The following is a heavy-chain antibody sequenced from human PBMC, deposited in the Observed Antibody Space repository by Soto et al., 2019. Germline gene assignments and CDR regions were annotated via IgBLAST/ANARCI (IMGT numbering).Heavy chain of an antibody. CDR2: IYFTGNT. CDR1: GGSINSGGYY. Sequence: SLALTCPVSGGSINSGGYYWNWVRLLPGRGLEWIGYIYFTGNTYYNPSLESRVTISLDTPQNQFSLKLNSVSAADTAVYYCASGDAWGVLLAYWGQGALVTVYS. D-gene: IGHD2-21*02. V-gene: IGHV4-31*03. CDR3: ASGDAWGVLLAY. J-gene: IGHJ4*02.